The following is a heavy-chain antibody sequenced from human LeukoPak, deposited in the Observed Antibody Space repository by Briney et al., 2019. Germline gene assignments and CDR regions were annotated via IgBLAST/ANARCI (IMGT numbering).Heavy chain of an antibody. Sequence: GGSLRLSCAASGFPFNNAWMTWVRQAPGKGLEWVAVTSYDGSIKKYADSVKGRFTISRDNSKNTLFLQMNSLRPEDTALYYCAREITIFGVVIQRYDAFDIWGQGTMVTVSS. CDR2: TSYDGSIK. J-gene: IGHJ3*02. V-gene: IGHV3-30-3*01. CDR3: AREITIFGVVIQRYDAFDI. CDR1: GFPFNNAW. D-gene: IGHD3-3*01.